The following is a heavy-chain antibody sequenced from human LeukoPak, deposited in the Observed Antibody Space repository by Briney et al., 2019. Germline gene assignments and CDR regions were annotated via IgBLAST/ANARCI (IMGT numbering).Heavy chain of an antibody. CDR1: GFTFSSYC. CDR3: VTMVRGVNFY. Sequence: GGSLRLSCAASGFTFSSYCMHWVRQALGKGLEWVAVISYDGSNKYYADSVKGRFTISRDNSKNTLYLQMNSLRAEDTAVYYCVTMVRGVNFYWGQGTLVTVSS. CDR2: ISYDGSNK. D-gene: IGHD3-10*01. J-gene: IGHJ4*02. V-gene: IGHV3-30*03.